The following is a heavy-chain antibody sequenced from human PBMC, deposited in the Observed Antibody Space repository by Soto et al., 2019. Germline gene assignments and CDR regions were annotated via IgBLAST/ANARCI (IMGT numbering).Heavy chain of an antibody. D-gene: IGHD1-1*01. CDR1: GLTVRGKKY. CDR2: LYDVDGP. Sequence: DVQLVASGGGLIQPGGSLRLSCAALGLTVRGKKYKTWVRQAPGKGVEWDHALYDVDGPHYADSAKGRFTISRDNSNNIIYLQMNSLGPDDTAVYYCASWLEREHAYDIWGLGTMVTVSS. CDR3: ASWLEREHAYDI. J-gene: IGHJ3*02. V-gene: IGHV3-53*01.